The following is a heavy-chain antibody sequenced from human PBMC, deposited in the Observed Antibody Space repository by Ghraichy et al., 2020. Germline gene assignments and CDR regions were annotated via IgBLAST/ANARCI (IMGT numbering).Heavy chain of an antibody. CDR1: GFTFSSYA. J-gene: IGHJ4*02. CDR3: AKDWYYYDSSGYPDY. CDR2: ISGSGGST. D-gene: IGHD3-22*01. V-gene: IGHV3-23*01. Sequence: LSLTCAASGFTFSSYAMSWVRQAPGKGLEWVSAISGSGGSTYYADSVKGRFTISRDNSKNTLYLQMNSLRAEDTAVYYCAKDWYYYDSSGYPDYWGQGTLVTVSS.